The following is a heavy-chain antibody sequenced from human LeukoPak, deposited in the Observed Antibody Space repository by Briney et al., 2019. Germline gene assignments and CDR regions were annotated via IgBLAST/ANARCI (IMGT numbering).Heavy chain of an antibody. CDR1: GYTFTVYY. V-gene: IGHV1-2*02. CDR3: ARSDYYYYYMDV. J-gene: IGHJ6*03. CDR2: INPNSGGT. Sequence: ASVTVSCKASGYTFTVYYMHWVRQAPGQGLEWMGWINPNSGGTNYAQKFQGRVTMTRDTSISTAYMELSRLRSDDTAVYYCARSDYYYYYMDVWGKGTTVTVSS.